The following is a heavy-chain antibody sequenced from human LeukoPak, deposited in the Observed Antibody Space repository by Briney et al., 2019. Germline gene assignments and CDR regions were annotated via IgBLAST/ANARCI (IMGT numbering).Heavy chain of an antibody. CDR1: GGSISSNT. V-gene: IGHV4-59*01. J-gene: IGHJ5*02. CDR3: ARVWYCSSTSCSRWGWFGP. D-gene: IGHD2-2*01. Sequence: SETLSLTCTVSGGSISSNTWSWIRQPPGKGLEWIGIIYYSGSTNYNPSLKSRVTISVDTSKNQFSLKLSSVTAADTAVYYCARVWYCSSTSCSRWGWFGPWGQGTLVTVSS. CDR2: IYYSGST.